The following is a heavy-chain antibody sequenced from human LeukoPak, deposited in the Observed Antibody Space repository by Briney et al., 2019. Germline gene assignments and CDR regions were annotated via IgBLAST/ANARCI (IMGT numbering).Heavy chain of an antibody. V-gene: IGHV3-30-3*01. J-gene: IGHJ4*02. CDR2: ISYDEHLT. Sequence: LPLTCTVSGGSISSSSYYWGWVRQAPGKGLEWVAVISYDEHLTYYSDSVKGRFTISRDNFKNMLYLQMNSLRLEDTAVYYCARVATMRASWGWFFDQWGQGTLVTVSS. D-gene: IGHD3-16*01. CDR3: ARVATMRASWGWFFDQ. CDR1: GGSISSSSYY.